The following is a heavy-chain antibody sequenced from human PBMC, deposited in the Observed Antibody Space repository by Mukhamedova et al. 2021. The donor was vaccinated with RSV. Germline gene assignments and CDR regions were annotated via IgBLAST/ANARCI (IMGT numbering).Heavy chain of an antibody. CDR2: IRSTTIMI. CDR3: ARENYYGSGSFGWFDP. V-gene: IGHV3-48*02. Sequence: SYSMNWVRQAPGKGLEWVAYIRSTTIMIYYADSVKGRFTISRDNAKNSLYLQMNSLRDEDTAVYYCARENYYGSGSFGWFDPWGQG. D-gene: IGHD3-10*01. J-gene: IGHJ5*02. CDR1: SYS.